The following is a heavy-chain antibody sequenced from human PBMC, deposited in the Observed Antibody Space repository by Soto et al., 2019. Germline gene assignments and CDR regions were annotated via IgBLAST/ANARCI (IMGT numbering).Heavy chain of an antibody. CDR1: GFTFSSYA. CDR3: AKIHSGSSEDAVDV. Sequence: EVQLLESGGGLVQPGGSQRLSCAASGFTFSSYAMSWVRQGPGKGLEWVTLISGSGGVTDYADSVKGRFTVSRDNSKNTMYLELNSLTAGDTAIYSCAKIHSGSSEDAVDVWCQGTVVTVSS. D-gene: IGHD6-19*01. CDR2: ISGSGGVT. J-gene: IGHJ3*01. V-gene: IGHV3-23*01.